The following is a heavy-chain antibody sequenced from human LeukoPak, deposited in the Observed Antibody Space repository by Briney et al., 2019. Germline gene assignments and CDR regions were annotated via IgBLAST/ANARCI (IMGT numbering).Heavy chain of an antibody. V-gene: IGHV4-31*03. CDR1: GGSISSGGYY. CDR3: ARDRLTSGMDV. CDR2: IYYSGST. J-gene: IGHJ6*02. Sequence: SETLPLTCTVSGGSISSGGYYWSWIRQHPGKGLEWIGYIYYSGSTYYNPSLKSRVTISVDTSKNQFSLKLSSVTAADTAVYYCARDRLTSGMDVWGQGTTVTVSS.